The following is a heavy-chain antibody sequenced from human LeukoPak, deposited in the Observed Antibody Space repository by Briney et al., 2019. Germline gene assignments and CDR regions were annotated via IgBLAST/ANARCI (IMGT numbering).Heavy chain of an antibody. CDR1: GYTFTGYY. J-gene: IGHJ4*02. CDR2: INPNSGGT. CDR3: ARVYCSSTSCYAGFDY. Sequence: GASVKVSCKASGYTFTGYYMHWVRQAPGQGLEWMGWINPNSGGTNYAQKFQGRVTMTRDTSISTAYMELSRLRSDDTAVYYCARVYCSSTSCYAGFDYRGQGTLDTVSS. D-gene: IGHD2-2*01. V-gene: IGHV1-2*02.